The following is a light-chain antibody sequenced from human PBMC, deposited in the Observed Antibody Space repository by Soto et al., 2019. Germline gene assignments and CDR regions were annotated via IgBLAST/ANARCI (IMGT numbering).Light chain of an antibody. V-gene: IGKV1-5*01. CDR1: QSISSW. J-gene: IGKJ4*01. CDR3: QQYHRYST. CDR2: DAS. Sequence: IQMTQSPSTLSASVGDRVTITCRASQSISSWLAWYQQKPGKAPKFLIYDASNLESGVPSRFSGSGSGTEFTLTISSLQPDDFATYYCQQYHRYSTFGGGTKVDIK.